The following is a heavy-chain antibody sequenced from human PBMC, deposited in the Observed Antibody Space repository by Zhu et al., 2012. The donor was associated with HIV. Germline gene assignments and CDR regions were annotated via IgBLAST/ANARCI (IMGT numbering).Heavy chain of an antibody. J-gene: IGHJ6*03. CDR1: GGSISSGDYY. D-gene: IGHD3-10*01. CDR3: ARADGSGTYYYYYMDV. Sequence: QVQLQESGPGLVKPSQTLSLTCTVSGGSISSGDYYWSWIRQPPGKGLEWIAYIHHSGTTYYNPSLKSRLSISIDTSKNQFSLRLSSVSAADTAVYFCARADGSGTYYYYYMDVVGKGTTVTVSS. V-gene: IGHV4-30-4*08. CDR2: IHHSGTT.